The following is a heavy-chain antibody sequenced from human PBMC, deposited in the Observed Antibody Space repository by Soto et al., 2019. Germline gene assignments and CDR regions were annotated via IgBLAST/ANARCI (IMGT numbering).Heavy chain of an antibody. Sequence: QVQLQQWGAGLLKPSETLSLTCAVYGGSFSGYYWSWIRQPPGKGLEWIGEINHSGSTNYNPSLKSRVTISVDTSKNQFSLKLSSVTAADTAVYYCARSPLAVTAKGNYFDYWGQGTLVTVSS. J-gene: IGHJ4*02. CDR3: ARSPLAVTAKGNYFDY. CDR2: INHSGST. CDR1: GGSFSGYY. D-gene: IGHD2-21*02. V-gene: IGHV4-34*01.